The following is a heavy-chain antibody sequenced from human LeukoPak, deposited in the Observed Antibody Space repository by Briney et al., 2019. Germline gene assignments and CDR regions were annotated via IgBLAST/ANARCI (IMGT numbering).Heavy chain of an antibody. V-gene: IGHV4-59*12. Sequence: SETLSLTCTVSGASIGSYYWSWIRQPPGKGLAWIAYVHYSARTNYNPSLKSRVSISVDTSKKQFSLNLSSVTAADTAVYYCARRGNSWNDFDSWGQGTLVTVSS. J-gene: IGHJ4*02. D-gene: IGHD6-13*01. CDR1: GASIGSYY. CDR2: VHYSART. CDR3: ARRGNSWNDFDS.